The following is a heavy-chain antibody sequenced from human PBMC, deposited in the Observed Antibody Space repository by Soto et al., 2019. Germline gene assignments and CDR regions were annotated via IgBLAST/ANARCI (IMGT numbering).Heavy chain of an antibody. CDR1: GYTFTSYG. Sequence: ASVKVSCKASGYTFTSYGISWVRQAPGQGLEWMGWISAYNGNTNYAQKLQGRVTMTTDTSTSTAYMELRSLRSDDTAVYYCARDYYDSSGYYYVCDYYYYGMDVCGQGTTVTVSS. CDR3: ARDYYDSSGYYYVCDYYYYGMDV. V-gene: IGHV1-18*01. J-gene: IGHJ6*02. CDR2: ISAYNGNT. D-gene: IGHD3-22*01.